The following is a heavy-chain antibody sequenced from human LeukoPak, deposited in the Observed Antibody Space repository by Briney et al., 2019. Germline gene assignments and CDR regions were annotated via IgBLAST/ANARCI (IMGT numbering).Heavy chain of an antibody. CDR1: GFTFDDYA. D-gene: IGHD5-24*01. V-gene: IGHV3-9*01. CDR3: AKDLLDGYTKGPFDY. Sequence: GGSLRLSCAASGFTFDDYAMHWVRQAPGEGLEWVSGISWNSGSIGYADSVKGRFTISRDNAKNSLYLQMNSLRAEDTALYYCAKDLLDGYTKGPFDYWGQGTLVTVSS. CDR2: ISWNSGSI. J-gene: IGHJ4*02.